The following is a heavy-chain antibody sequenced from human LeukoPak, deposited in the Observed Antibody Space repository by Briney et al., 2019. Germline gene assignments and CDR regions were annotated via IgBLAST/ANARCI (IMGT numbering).Heavy chain of an antibody. CDR2: ISYDGSHK. Sequence: GRSLRLSCAASGFTFSGYGMHWVHLAPGKGLEWVATISYDGSHKYYADSVQGRFTISRDNSKNTLYLQMNSLRGADTAIYYCAKDRGFSYTSGSSELDYWGQGTLVTVSS. D-gene: IGHD3-10*01. V-gene: IGHV3-30*18. CDR1: GFTFSGYG. CDR3: AKDRGFSYTSGSSELDY. J-gene: IGHJ4*02.